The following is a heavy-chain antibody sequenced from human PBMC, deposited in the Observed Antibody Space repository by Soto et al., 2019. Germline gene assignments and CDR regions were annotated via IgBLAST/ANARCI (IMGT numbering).Heavy chain of an antibody. V-gene: IGHV3-33*03. J-gene: IGHJ3*01. CDR1: GFSFSSYG. CDR3: ARAQYTGSYFDACDV. D-gene: IGHD1-26*01. Sequence: GSLRLSCAASGFSFSSYGMHWVRQAPGKGLDWVAVIWYDGSNKYYAESVKGRFTISRDNSKNTLYVQMNSLTVEDTAVYYCARAQYTGSYFDACDVWGQGTMVTVSS. CDR2: IWYDGSNK.